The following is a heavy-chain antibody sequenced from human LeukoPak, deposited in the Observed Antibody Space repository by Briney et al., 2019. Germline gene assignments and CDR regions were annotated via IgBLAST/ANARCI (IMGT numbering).Heavy chain of an antibody. D-gene: IGHD3-9*01. CDR2: MNPNSGNT. J-gene: IGHJ6*02. V-gene: IGHV1-8*01. CDR1: GYTFTSYD. Sequence: EASVKVSCKASGYTFTSYDINWVRQATGQGLEWMGWMNPNSGNTGYAQKFQGRVTMTRNTSISTAYMELSSLRSEDTAVYYCASPGSPYVILTGYYIDYGMDVWGQGTTVTVSS. CDR3: ASPGSPYVILTGYYIDYGMDV.